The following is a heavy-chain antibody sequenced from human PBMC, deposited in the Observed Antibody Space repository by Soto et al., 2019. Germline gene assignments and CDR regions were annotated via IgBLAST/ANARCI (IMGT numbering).Heavy chain of an antibody. J-gene: IGHJ4*02. CDR1: GGSISSGGYY. Sequence: SETLSLTCTVSGGSISSGGYYWSWIRQHPGKGLEWIGYIYYSGSTYYNPSLKSRVTISVDTSKNQFSLKLSSVTAADTAVYYCASTYYTGDSGPYDYWGQGTLVTVSS. D-gene: IGHD1-26*01. CDR2: IYYSGST. CDR3: ASTYYTGDSGPYDY. V-gene: IGHV4-31*03.